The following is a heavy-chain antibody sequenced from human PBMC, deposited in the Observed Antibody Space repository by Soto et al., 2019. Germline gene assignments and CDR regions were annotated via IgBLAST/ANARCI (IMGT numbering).Heavy chain of an antibody. J-gene: IGHJ4*02. Sequence: SETLSLTCSVSGGSLSKYYWSWIRQPAGKGLEWIGRISTSGHVVSKVSLRSRLTMSVDMSNNHFSLKLTSVTAADTAVYYCARDNDDFWSLYPLAFDYWGQGALVTVSS. CDR2: ISTSGHV. CDR3: ARDNDDFWSLYPLAFDY. V-gene: IGHV4-4*07. D-gene: IGHD3-3*01. CDR1: GGSLSKYY.